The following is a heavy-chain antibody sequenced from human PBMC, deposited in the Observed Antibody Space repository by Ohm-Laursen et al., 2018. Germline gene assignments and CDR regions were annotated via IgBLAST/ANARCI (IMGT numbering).Heavy chain of an antibody. CDR3: ARNGRVAARGGVFFDY. CDR2: IYYSGST. J-gene: IGHJ4*02. Sequence: PSETLSLTCTVSGGSISSSGYYWSWIRQHPGKGLEWIGYIYYSGSTYYNPSLKSRVTISVDTSKNQFSLKLSSVTAADTAVYYCARNGRVAARGGVFFDYWGQGTLVTVSS. D-gene: IGHD6-13*01. CDR1: GGSISSSGYY. V-gene: IGHV4-31*03.